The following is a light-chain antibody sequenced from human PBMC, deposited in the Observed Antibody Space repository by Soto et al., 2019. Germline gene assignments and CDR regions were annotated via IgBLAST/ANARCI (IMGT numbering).Light chain of an antibody. Sequence: QSALTQPASVSGSPGQSIAISCTGTSSDVGGYNYVSWYQQHPGKVPKLMIYHVTNRPSGVSNRFSGSKSGNTASLTISGLQAEDEADYYCSSYTSGSTLVFGSGTKGTVL. CDR2: HVT. CDR3: SSYTSGSTLV. V-gene: IGLV2-14*01. J-gene: IGLJ1*01. CDR1: SSDVGGYNY.